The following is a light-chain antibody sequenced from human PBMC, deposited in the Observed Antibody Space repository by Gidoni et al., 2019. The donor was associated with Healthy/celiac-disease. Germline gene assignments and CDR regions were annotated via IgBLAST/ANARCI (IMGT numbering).Light chain of an antibody. CDR2: GKN. J-gene: IGLJ2*01. CDR3: NSRDSSGNLVI. V-gene: IGLV3-19*01. Sequence: SSELTQDLAVSVALGQTVRITCQGDRLRSYYASWYQQKPGQAPVLVIYGKNNRPSGIPDRFSGSSAGNTASLTITGAQAEDEADYYCNSRDSSGNLVIFGGGTKLTVL. CDR1: RLRSYY.